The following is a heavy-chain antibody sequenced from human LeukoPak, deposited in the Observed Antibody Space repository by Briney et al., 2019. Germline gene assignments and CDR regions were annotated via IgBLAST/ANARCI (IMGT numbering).Heavy chain of an antibody. V-gene: IGHV3-30*02. D-gene: IGHD3-16*01. J-gene: IGHJ3*02. CDR3: AKDPSNASRTLDI. CDR2: IRSEGTNK. Sequence: PGGSLTLSCAASGFTFSNFGMHWVRQAPGKGLEWVAFIRSEGTNKYYLDSVEGRFTVSRDDSKNTLFLQMNSLRPEDTAIYYCAKDPSNASRTLDIWGQGTLVVVSA. CDR1: GFTFSNFG.